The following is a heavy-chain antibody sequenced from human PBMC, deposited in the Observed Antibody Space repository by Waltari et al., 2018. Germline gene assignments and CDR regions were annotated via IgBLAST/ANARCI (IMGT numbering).Heavy chain of an antibody. D-gene: IGHD3-10*01. Sequence: EVQLVESGGGLVKPGGSLRLSCAASGFTFSSYSMNWVRQAPGKGLEWVSSISSSSYIYYADSVKGRFTISRDNAKNSLYLQMNSLRAEDTAVYYCARDGVKWFGELSGWFDPWGQGTLVTVSS. J-gene: IGHJ5*02. CDR1: GFTFSSYS. CDR3: ARDGVKWFGELSGWFDP. V-gene: IGHV3-21*01. CDR2: ISSSSYI.